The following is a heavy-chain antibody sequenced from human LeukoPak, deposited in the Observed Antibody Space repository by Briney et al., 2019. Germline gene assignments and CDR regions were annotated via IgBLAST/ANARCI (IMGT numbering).Heavy chain of an antibody. Sequence: GGSLRLSCAASGFTFSSYSMNWVRQAPGKGLEWVSSISSSSSYIYYADSVKGRFTISRDNAKNSLYLQMNSLRAEDTALYYCARDYAMATPDYWGQGTLVTVSS. CDR2: ISSSSSYI. CDR3: ARDYAMATPDY. J-gene: IGHJ4*02. D-gene: IGHD5-24*01. CDR1: GFTFSSYS. V-gene: IGHV3-21*04.